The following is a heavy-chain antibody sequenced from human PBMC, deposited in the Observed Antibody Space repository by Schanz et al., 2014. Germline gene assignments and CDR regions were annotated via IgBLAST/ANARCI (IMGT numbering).Heavy chain of an antibody. D-gene: IGHD5-12*01. V-gene: IGHV3-23*01. CDR2: IGGSGDST. CDR1: GFTFSNHA. CDR3: ARSRGFDSIFDF. J-gene: IGHJ4*02. Sequence: EVHLLESGGGLVQPGGSLRLSCAASGFTFSNHALSWVRQAPGKGLEWVSGIGGSGDSTHYADSVKGRFIISRDNSNNTVYLQMNTLRAGDTAVYYCARSRGFDSIFDFWGRGTLVTVAS.